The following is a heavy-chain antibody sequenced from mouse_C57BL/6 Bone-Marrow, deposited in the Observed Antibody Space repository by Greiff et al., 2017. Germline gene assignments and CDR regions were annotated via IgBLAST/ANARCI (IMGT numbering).Heavy chain of an antibody. CDR2: INPSSGYT. CDR3: AGKGDYGSSYAYAMDY. J-gene: IGHJ4*01. Sequence: QVQLQQSGAELAKPGASVKLSCKASGYTFTSYWMHWVKQRPGQGLEWIGYINPSSGYTKYNQKFKDKAPLTADKSSSTAYMQLSSLTYEDSAVYYCAGKGDYGSSYAYAMDYWGQGTSVTVSS. D-gene: IGHD1-1*01. CDR1: GYTFTSYW. V-gene: IGHV1-7*01.